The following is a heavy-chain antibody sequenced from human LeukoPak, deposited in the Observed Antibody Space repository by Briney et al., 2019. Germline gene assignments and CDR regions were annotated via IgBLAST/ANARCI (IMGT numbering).Heavy chain of an antibody. D-gene: IGHD2-2*01. J-gene: IGHJ3*02. V-gene: IGHV1-18*01. CDR3: ARDLDRVIPAAFDI. CDR1: GYTFTSYG. Sequence: ASVKVSCKASGYTFTSYGISWVRQAPGQGLEWMGWISAYNGNTNYAQKLQGRVTMTTDTSTSTAYMELSRLRSDDTAVYYCARDLDRVIPAAFDIWGQGTMVTVSS. CDR2: ISAYNGNT.